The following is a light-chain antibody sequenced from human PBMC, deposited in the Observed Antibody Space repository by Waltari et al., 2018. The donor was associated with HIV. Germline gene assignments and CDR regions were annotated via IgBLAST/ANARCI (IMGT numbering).Light chain of an antibody. CDR1: TSNIGSND. V-gene: IGLV1-47*01. J-gene: IGLJ2*01. Sequence: SVLAQPPSASGPPGQRVTIPFSGSTSNIGSNDVFWYQHLPGAAPKLLIHRNNQRPSGVPDRFSGSTSGTSASLAISGLRSEDEADYYCVAWDDSLRGVVFGGGTKVAAL. CDR2: RNN. CDR3: VAWDDSLRGVV.